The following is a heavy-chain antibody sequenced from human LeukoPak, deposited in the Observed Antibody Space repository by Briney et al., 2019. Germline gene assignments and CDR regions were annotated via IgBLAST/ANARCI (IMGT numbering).Heavy chain of an antibody. CDR2: IKQDGSEK. V-gene: IGHV3-7*01. CDR3: ARDIQYYDFWSGYYISDY. J-gene: IGHJ4*02. Sequence: GGSLRLSCAASGFTFSSYWMSWVPQAPGKGLEWVANIKQDGSEKYYVDSVKGRFTISRDNAKNSLYLQMNSLRAEDTAVYYCARDIQYYDFWSGYYISDYWGQGTLVTVSS. CDR1: GFTFSSYW. D-gene: IGHD3-3*01.